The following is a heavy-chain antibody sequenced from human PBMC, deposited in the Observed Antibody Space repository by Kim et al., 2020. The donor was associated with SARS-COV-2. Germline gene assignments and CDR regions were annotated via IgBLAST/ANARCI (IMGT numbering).Heavy chain of an antibody. J-gene: IGHJ4*02. CDR3: ARGTNQGDIVVVVAALDY. V-gene: IGHV3-30*07. Sequence: VKGRFTISRDKSKNTLYLQMSSLRAEDTAVYYCARGTNQGDIVVVVAALDYWGQGTLVTVSS. D-gene: IGHD2-15*01.